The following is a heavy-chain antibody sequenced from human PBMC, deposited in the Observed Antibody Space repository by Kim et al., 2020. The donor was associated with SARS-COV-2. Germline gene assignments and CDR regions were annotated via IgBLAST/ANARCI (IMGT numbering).Heavy chain of an antibody. V-gene: IGHV3-21*01. Sequence: ADSVKGRFSISRDNAKNSLYLQMNSLRADDTSVYYCATVDSNNPSPHFDYWGQGTLVTVSS. CDR3: ATVDSNNPSPHFDY. D-gene: IGHD1-20*01. J-gene: IGHJ4*02.